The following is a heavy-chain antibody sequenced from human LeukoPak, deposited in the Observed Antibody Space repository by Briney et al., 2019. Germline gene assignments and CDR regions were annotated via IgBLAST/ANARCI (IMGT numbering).Heavy chain of an antibody. D-gene: IGHD3-3*01. CDR3: AGFKYDFWSGSRSYYFYGMDV. CDR2: IYYSGST. V-gene: IGHV4-59*08. CDR1: GGSISSYY. Sequence: SETLSLTCTVSGGSISSYYWSWIRQPPGKGLEWIGYIYYSGSTTYTPSLKSRVTISLDTSKNQFSLKLSSVTAADTAVYYCAGFKYDFWSGSRSYYFYGMDVWGQGTTVTVSS. J-gene: IGHJ6*02.